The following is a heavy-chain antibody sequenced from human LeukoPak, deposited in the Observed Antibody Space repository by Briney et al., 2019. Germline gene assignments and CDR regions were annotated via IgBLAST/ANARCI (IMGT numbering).Heavy chain of an antibody. CDR1: GFTFSSYS. CDR3: ARYITMVRGVISP. D-gene: IGHD3-10*01. CDR2: ISSSSSYI. V-gene: IGHV3-21*01. Sequence: GGSLRLSCAASGFTFSSYSMNWVRQAPGKGLEWVSSISSSSSYIYYADSVKGRFTISRDNAKNSLYLQMNSLRAEDTAVYYCARYITMVRGVISPWGQGNPGHRLL. J-gene: IGHJ5*02.